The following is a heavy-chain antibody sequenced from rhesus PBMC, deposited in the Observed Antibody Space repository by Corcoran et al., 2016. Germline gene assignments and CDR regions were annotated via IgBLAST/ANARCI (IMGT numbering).Heavy chain of an antibody. J-gene: IGHJ6*01. CDR2: INPSNGNT. Sequence: QVQLVQSGAEGKKPGASVKLSCKASGYMFTSYSINWVRKAPGKGLEWMGWINPSNGNTGYAQKYHGRVTMTRDTSTSTAYMELSSLRSEDTAVYYGARGYSWYYIGGGLDSWGQGVVVTVSS. D-gene: IGHD1-1-1*01. CDR1: GYMFTSYS. CDR3: ARGYSWYYIGGGLDS. V-gene: IGHV1-200*01.